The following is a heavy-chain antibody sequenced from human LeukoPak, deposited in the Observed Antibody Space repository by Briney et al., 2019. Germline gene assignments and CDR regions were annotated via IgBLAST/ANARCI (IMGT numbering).Heavy chain of an antibody. Sequence: GASVKVSCKASGYTFTSYEINWVRQATGQGLEWMGWMNPNSGNTGYAQKFQGRVTITRNTSISTAYMELSSLRSEDTAVYYCARGPDYCSSTSCYAGGYWGQGTLVTVSS. CDR1: GYTFTSYE. V-gene: IGHV1-8*03. D-gene: IGHD2-2*01. CDR3: ARGPDYCSSTSCYAGGY. J-gene: IGHJ4*02. CDR2: MNPNSGNT.